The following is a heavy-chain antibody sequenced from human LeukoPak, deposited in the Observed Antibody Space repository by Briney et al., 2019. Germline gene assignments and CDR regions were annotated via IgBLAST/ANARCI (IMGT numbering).Heavy chain of an antibody. D-gene: IGHD2-21*02. CDR1: GFTFSGYG. V-gene: IGHV3-30*18. J-gene: IGHJ6*02. CDR2: ISYDGSNK. Sequence: GGSLRLSCAASGFTFSGYGMHRVRQAPGKGLEWVAVISYDGSNKYYADSVKGRFTISRDNSKNTLYLQMNSLRAEDTAVYYCAKDRLAVVTAIGYGMDVWGQGATVTVSS. CDR3: AKDRLAVVTAIGYGMDV.